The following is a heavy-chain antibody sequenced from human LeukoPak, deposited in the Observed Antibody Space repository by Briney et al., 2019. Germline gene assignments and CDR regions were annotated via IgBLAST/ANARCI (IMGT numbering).Heavy chain of an antibody. V-gene: IGHV4-39*07. D-gene: IGHD3-3*01. Sequence: SETLSLTCTVSGGSISSGSSYWGWIRQPPGKGLEWIGSSHYSGSTYYNPSLKSRVTISVDTSKNQFSLKLSSVTAADTAVHYCARYGARSGYYNGAGWFDPWGQGTLVTVSS. J-gene: IGHJ5*02. CDR1: GGSISSGSSY. CDR3: ARYGARSGYYNGAGWFDP. CDR2: SHYSGST.